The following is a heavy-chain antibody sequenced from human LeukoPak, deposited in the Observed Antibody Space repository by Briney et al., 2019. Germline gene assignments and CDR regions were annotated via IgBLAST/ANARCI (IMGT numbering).Heavy chain of an antibody. J-gene: IGHJ6*02. CDR1: GXIFSRYG. CDR2: ISNSGGST. Sequence: PGGSLRLSCVASGXIFSRYGMHWVRQAPGKGLESVSAISNSGGSTYYADSVKGRFTISRDNSKNTLYLQMGSLRGEDMAVYYCARGLITGAAGTYYYYGMDVWGQGTTVTVSS. D-gene: IGHD6-13*01. V-gene: IGHV3-64*02. CDR3: ARGLITGAAGTYYYYGMDV.